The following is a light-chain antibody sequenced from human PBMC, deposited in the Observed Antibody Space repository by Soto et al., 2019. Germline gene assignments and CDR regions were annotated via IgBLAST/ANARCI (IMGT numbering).Light chain of an antibody. CDR1: QSVSSY. V-gene: IGKV3-11*01. CDR3: QQRSNWPRYT. J-gene: IGKJ2*01. Sequence: EIVLTQSPATLSLSPGERATLSCRASQSVSSYLAWYQQKPGQAPRLLIYDASNRATGIPARFSGSGSGTDFTLTISSLEPEDFAVYYCQQRSNWPRYTFGQGIKLDIK. CDR2: DAS.